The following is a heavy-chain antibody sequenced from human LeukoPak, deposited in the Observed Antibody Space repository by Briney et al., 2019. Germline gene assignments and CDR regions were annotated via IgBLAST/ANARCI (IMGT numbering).Heavy chain of an antibody. J-gene: IGHJ4*02. D-gene: IGHD6-19*01. V-gene: IGHV3-48*03. CDR3: ARDHSSGWVDY. CDR2: ISSSSSYT. Sequence: PGGSLRLSCAASGFTFSSYEMNWVRQAPGKGLEWVSYISSSSSYTNYADSVKGRFTISRDNAKNSLYLQMNSLRAEDTAVYYCARDHSSGWVDYWGQGTLVTVSS. CDR1: GFTFSSYE.